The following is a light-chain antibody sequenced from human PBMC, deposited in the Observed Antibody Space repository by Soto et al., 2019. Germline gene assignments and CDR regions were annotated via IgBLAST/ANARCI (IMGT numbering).Light chain of an antibody. CDR2: EVN. Sequence: QSVLNKAASVFGSPGEPITFPLPRNNGEFGNYNLVSWYQQHPGKAPKLMIYEVNKWPSGVSNRFSGSKSGNTASLTISGLQAEDEADYYCCSYVGSSTSYVFGTGTKVTVL. V-gene: IGLV2-23*02. CDR3: CSYVGSSTSYV. J-gene: IGLJ1*01. CDR1: NGEFGNYNL.